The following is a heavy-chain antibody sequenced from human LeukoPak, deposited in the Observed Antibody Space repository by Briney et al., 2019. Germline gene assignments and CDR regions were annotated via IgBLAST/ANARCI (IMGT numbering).Heavy chain of an antibody. V-gene: IGHV3-53*01. D-gene: IGHD4-23*01. CDR3: ARDPDGGNSGT. Sequence: GGSLRLSCAAPGFTVSSNYMSWVRQAPGKGLEWVSVIYSGGSTYYADSVRGRFTISRDNSKNTLYLQMNSLRAEDTAVYYCARDPDGGNSGTWGQGTLVTVSS. CDR1: GFTVSSNY. J-gene: IGHJ4*02. CDR2: IYSGGST.